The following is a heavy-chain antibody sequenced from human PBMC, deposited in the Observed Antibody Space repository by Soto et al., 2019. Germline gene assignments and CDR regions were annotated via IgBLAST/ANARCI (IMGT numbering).Heavy chain of an antibody. CDR2: INPSGGST. D-gene: IGHD6-19*01. CDR3: ARHRIAVAGKGGDWFDP. Sequence: ASVKVSCKASGYTFTSYYMHWVRQAPGQGLEWMGIINPSGGSTSYAQKFQGRVTMTRDTSTSTVYMELSSLRSEDTAVYYCARHRIAVAGKGGDWFDPWGQGTLVTVSS. J-gene: IGHJ5*02. V-gene: IGHV1-46*03. CDR1: GYTFTSYY.